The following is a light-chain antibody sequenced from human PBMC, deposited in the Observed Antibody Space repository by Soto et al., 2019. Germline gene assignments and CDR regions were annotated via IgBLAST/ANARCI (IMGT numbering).Light chain of an antibody. Sequence: EIVLTQSPATLSLFPGERATLSCLASQSFRGVLAWDQQKPGQAPRLLIYDAYNRATGIPPRFSGSGSGTDFTLTISSLEPEDSAVYYCQQRHMWPITFGQGTRLEIK. V-gene: IGKV3-11*01. CDR3: QQRHMWPIT. CDR2: DAY. CDR1: QSFRGV. J-gene: IGKJ5*01.